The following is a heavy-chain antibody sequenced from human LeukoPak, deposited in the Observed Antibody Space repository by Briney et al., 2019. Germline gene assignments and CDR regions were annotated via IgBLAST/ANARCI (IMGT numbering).Heavy chain of an antibody. CDR1: GFTFSSYW. J-gene: IGHJ4*02. CDR2: INSDGSST. CDR3: AKRLIAVAGIGKLDY. D-gene: IGHD6-19*01. V-gene: IGHV3-74*01. Sequence: GGSLRLSCAASGFTFSSYWMHWVRQAPGKGLVWVSRINSDGSSTSYADSVKGRFTISRDNAKNTLYLQMNSLRAEDTAVYYCAKRLIAVAGIGKLDYWGQGTLVTVSS.